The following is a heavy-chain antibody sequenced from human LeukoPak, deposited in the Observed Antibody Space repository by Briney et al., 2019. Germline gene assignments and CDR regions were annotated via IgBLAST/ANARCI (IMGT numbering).Heavy chain of an antibody. V-gene: IGHV4-34*01. D-gene: IGHD6-6*01. J-gene: IGHJ4*02. Sequence: SETLSLTCAVYGGSFSGYYWSWIRQPPGKGLEWIGEINHSGSTNYNPSLKSRVTISVDTSKNQFSLKLSSVTAADTAVYYCARGPSIAARPLDYWGQGTLVTVSS. CDR1: GGSFSGYY. CDR3: ARGPSIAARPLDY. CDR2: INHSGST.